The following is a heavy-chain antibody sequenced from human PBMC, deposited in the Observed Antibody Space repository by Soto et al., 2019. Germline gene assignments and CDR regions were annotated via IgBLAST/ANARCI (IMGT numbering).Heavy chain of an antibody. Sequence: QVQLVESGGGVVQPGKSLRLSCAASGFTFSRYGMHWVRQAPGKGLEWVAVISYDGSNKYYADSVRGRFTISRDNSKNTVFLLLSSLRAEDTAVYYCAKKGPGYYDGSGDAYWGQGPLVTVSS. D-gene: IGHD3-10*01. CDR2: ISYDGSNK. V-gene: IGHV3-30*18. J-gene: IGHJ4*02. CDR3: AKKGPGYYDGSGDAY. CDR1: GFTFSRYG.